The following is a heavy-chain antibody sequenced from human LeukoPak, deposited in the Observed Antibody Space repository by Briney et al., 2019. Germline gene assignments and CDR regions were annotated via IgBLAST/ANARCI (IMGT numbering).Heavy chain of an antibody. J-gene: IGHJ4*02. CDR2: VYYSGST. CDR1: GGAIRSYF. Sequence: PSETLSLTCTVSGGAIRSYFWSWIRQPPGKGLEWIGYVYYSGSTNYSPSLKSRVTISVDTSKKQSSLKLSSVTAAHTAVYYCARRPDGTSHFDYWAQGTLVTVSS. D-gene: IGHD6-6*01. V-gene: IGHV4-59*08. CDR3: ARRPDGTSHFDY.